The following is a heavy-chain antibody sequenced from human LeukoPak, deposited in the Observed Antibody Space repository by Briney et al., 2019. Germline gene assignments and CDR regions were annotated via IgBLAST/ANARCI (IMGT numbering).Heavy chain of an antibody. D-gene: IGHD6-19*01. J-gene: IGHJ4*02. CDR1: GFTFSDYY. CDR2: ISSSGSTI. V-gene: IGHV3-11*01. Sequence: PGGSLRLSCAASGFTFSDYYMSWIRQAPGKGLEWVSYISSSGSTIYYADSVKGRFTISRDNSKNTLYLQMNSLRAEDTAVYYCAKDRRIAVAGNHDYWGQGTLVTVSS. CDR3: AKDRRIAVAGNHDY.